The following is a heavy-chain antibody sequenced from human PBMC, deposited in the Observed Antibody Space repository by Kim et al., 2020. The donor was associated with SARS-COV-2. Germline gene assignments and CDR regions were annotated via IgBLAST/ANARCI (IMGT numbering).Heavy chain of an antibody. V-gene: IGHV4-31*03. J-gene: IGHJ5*01. CDR1: GGSINSGGYY. CDR2: IYYSGSISYIP. D-gene: IGHD3-10*01. Sequence: SETLSLTCIVSGGSINSGGYYWSWIRQHPGKGLEWIGYIYYSGSISYIPSYNPSLKSRVTILLDTSKNQFSLNLTSVTAADTAVYYCARAPIWFGELGWFDSRGQGTLVTVSS. CDR3: ARAPIWFGELGWFDS.